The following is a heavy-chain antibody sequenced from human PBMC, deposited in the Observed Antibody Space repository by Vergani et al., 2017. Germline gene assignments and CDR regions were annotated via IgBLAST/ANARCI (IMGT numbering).Heavy chain of an antibody. J-gene: IGHJ3*02. CDR3: AKESGYDILTGYEDAFDI. D-gene: IGHD3-9*01. Sequence: EVQLVESGGVVVQPGGSLRLSCAASGFTFDDYTMHWVRQAPGKGLEWVSLISWDGGSTYYADSVKGRFTISRDNSKNSLYLQMNSLRTEDTALYYCAKESGYDILTGYEDAFDIWGQGTMVTVSS. V-gene: IGHV3-43*01. CDR1: GFTFDDYT. CDR2: ISWDGGST.